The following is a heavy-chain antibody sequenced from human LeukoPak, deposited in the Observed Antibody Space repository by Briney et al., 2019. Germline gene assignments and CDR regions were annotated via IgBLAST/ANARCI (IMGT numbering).Heavy chain of an antibody. CDR3: AREPGFDSSGYLNWFDP. Sequence: NPSETLSLTCTVSGGSISNYYWSWIRQPPGKGLEWIACISYSGSTKYNPSLKSRVTISVDTSKNQLSLKLSSVTAADTAVYYCAREPGFDSSGYLNWFDPWGQGTLVTVSS. CDR2: ISYSGST. V-gene: IGHV4-59*01. J-gene: IGHJ5*02. CDR1: GGSISNYY. D-gene: IGHD3-22*01.